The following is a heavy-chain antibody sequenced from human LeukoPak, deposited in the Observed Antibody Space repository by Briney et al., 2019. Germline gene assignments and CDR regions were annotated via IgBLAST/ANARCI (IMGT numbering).Heavy chain of an antibody. J-gene: IGHJ5*01. CDR2: IYSGGST. Sequence: GGSLRLSCAASGLTVSSNYMSWVRQAPGKGLEWVSVIYSGGSTYYADSVKGRFTISRDNSKNTLYLQMNSLRAEDTAVYYCARDRAVSWFDSWGLGTLVTVSS. D-gene: IGHD3-10*01. CDR3: ARDRAVSWFDS. CDR1: GLTVSSNY. V-gene: IGHV3-53*01.